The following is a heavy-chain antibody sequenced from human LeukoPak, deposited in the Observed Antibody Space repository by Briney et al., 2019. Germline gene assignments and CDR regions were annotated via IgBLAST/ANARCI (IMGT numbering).Heavy chain of an antibody. V-gene: IGHV1-2*02. D-gene: IGHD3-22*01. CDR1: GYTFTGYY. CDR2: INPNSGGT. Sequence: ASVKVSCKASGYTFTGYYMHWVRQAPGQGLEWMGWINPNSGGTNYAQKFQGRVTMTRDTSITTAYMELTSLRSDDTAVYYCARDWEVRYYYDSSGYYHYFDYWGQGTLVTVSS. J-gene: IGHJ4*02. CDR3: ARDWEVRYYYDSSGYYHYFDY.